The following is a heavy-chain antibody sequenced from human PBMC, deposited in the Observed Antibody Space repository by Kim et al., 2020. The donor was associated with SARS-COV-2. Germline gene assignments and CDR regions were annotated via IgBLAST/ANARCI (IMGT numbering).Heavy chain of an antibody. D-gene: IGHD6-19*01. V-gene: IGHV1-3*01. CDR2: INAGNGNT. CDR1: GYTFTSYA. Sequence: ASVKVSCKASGYTFTSYAMHWVRQAPGQRLEWMGWINAGNGNTKYSQKYQGRVTITRDTSASTAYMELSSLRSEDTPVYYWPSGYSSGWEWWGQGTLVTVSS. J-gene: IGHJ4*02. CDR3: PSGYSSGWEW.